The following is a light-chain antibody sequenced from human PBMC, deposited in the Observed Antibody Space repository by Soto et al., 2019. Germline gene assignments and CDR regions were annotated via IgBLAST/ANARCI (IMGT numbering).Light chain of an antibody. CDR3: QQSLSSPLT. CDR1: QNIGKF. CDR2: ATS. V-gene: IGKV1-39*01. J-gene: IGKJ4*01. Sequence: DLQMTQSPSSLSASVGDRVTITCRPSQNIGKFLNWYQQKPGKAPTALIHATSTLQSGVSSRFSGSGSDTEFTLTITSLQPEDFATYFCQQSLSSPLTFGGGTKV.